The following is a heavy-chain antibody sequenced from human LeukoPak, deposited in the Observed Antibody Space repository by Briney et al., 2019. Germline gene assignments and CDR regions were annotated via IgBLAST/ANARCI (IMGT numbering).Heavy chain of an antibody. J-gene: IGHJ6*02. D-gene: IGHD3-22*01. CDR1: GGSISSGDYY. Sequence: SETLSLTCTVSGGSISSGDYYWSWIRQPPGKGLEWIGYIYYSGSTYYNPSLKSRVTISVDTSKNQFSLKLSSVTAADTAVYYCARDRTYYYDSSGYYYNSYYGMDVWGQGTTVTVSS. CDR2: IYYSGST. V-gene: IGHV4-30-4*02. CDR3: ARDRTYYYDSSGYYYNSYYGMDV.